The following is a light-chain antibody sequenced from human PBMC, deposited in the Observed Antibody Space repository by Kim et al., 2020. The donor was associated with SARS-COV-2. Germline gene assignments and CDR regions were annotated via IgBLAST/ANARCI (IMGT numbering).Light chain of an antibody. CDR2: DAS. Sequence: PLSPGERATPSCWAMQSVSSCLAWYQQKPGQAPRLLVYDASNRATGIPARFSGSGSETDFTLTISSIEPEDFAVYYCQQYSNLITFGQGTRLEIK. J-gene: IGKJ5*01. CDR3: QQYSNLIT. CDR1: QSVSSC. V-gene: IGKV3-11*01.